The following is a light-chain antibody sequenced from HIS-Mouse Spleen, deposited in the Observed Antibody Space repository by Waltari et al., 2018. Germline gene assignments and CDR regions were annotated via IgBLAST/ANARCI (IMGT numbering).Light chain of an antibody. CDR3: CSYAGSYTYV. CDR1: SSDVGGYNY. Sequence: QSALTQPASVSGSPGQSITIPCTGTSSDVGGYNYVSWYQQHPGKAPKLMIYDVSNRPSGVPDRFSGSKSGNTASLTISGLQAEDEADYYCCSYAGSYTYVFGTGTKVTVL. V-gene: IGLV2-11*01. CDR2: DVS. J-gene: IGLJ1*01.